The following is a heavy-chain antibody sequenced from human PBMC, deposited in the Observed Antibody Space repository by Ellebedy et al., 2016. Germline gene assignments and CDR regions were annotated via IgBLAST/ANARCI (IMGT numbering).Heavy chain of an antibody. V-gene: IGHV1-2*02. CDR3: ARGPLGYFVYY. Sequence: ASVKVSXXVSGYTLTELSMHWVRQAPGQGLEWMGWINPNSGGTNYAQKFQGRVTMTRDTSISTAYMELSRLRSDDTAVYYCARGPLGYFVYYWGQGTLVTVSS. CDR2: INPNSGGT. CDR1: GYTLTELS. J-gene: IGHJ4*02. D-gene: IGHD3-9*01.